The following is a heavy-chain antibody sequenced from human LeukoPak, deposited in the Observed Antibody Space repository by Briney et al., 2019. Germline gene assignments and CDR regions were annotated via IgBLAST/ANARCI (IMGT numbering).Heavy chain of an antibody. CDR1: GFTFSTYG. CDR2: ISGSGGST. J-gene: IGHJ4*02. V-gene: IGHV3-23*01. D-gene: IGHD2-8*01. Sequence: PGGTLRLSCAASGFTFSTYGMSWVRQAPGKGLEWVSAISGSGGSTYYADSVKGRFTISRDNSKNTLYLQMNSLRAEDTAVYYCARVSGGYCTNGVCYFDYWGQGTLVTVSS. CDR3: ARVSGGYCTNGVCYFDY.